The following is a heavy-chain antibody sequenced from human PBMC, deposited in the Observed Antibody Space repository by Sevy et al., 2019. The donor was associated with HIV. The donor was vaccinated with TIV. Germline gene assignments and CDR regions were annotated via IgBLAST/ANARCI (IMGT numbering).Heavy chain of an antibody. Sequence: GESLKISCAASGFSFNGYAMHWVRQAPGKGLEWLAVISYDGSVKYYTESVKGRFTISRGNTKNTLFLQLNSLRPEDTAVYYCVREGRNYEYVWGTYHSGFRAQGTLVTVSS. J-gene: IGHJ4*02. CDR1: GFSFNGYA. D-gene: IGHD3-16*02. CDR2: ISYDGSVK. V-gene: IGHV3-30*04. CDR3: VREGRNYEYVWGTYHSGF.